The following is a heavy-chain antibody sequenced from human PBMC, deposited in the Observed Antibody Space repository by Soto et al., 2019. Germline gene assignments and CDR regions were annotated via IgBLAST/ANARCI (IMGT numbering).Heavy chain of an antibody. CDR1: GGSISSGGYS. J-gene: IGHJ4*02. V-gene: IGHV4-30-2*01. D-gene: IGHD3-10*01. CDR2: IYHSGST. CDR3: ARHRGPTGPNY. Sequence: SETLSLTCAVSGGSISSGGYSWSWIRQPPGKGLEWIGYIYHSGSTYYNPSLKSRVTISVDRSKNQFSLNLNSVTATDTAVYYCARHRGPTGPNYWGQGTLVPVSS.